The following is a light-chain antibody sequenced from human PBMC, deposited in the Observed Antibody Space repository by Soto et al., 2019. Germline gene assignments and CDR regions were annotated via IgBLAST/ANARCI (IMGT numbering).Light chain of an antibody. CDR3: QQSGSTPPT. CDR1: QSVSSSY. J-gene: IGKJ4*01. Sequence: EIVLTQSPGTLSLSPGERATLSCRASQSVSSSYLAWYQQKPGQAPRLLIYGASSRATGIPDRFSGSESGTDFTLTISRLAPEDFAVYFCQQSGSTPPTFGGGTKVEIK. V-gene: IGKV3-20*01. CDR2: GAS.